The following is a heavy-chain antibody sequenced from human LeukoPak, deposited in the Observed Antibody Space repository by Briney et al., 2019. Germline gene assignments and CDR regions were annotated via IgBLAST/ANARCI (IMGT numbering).Heavy chain of an antibody. CDR1: GFTFGSYG. J-gene: IGHJ6*02. V-gene: IGHV3-7*01. D-gene: IGHD3-22*01. CDR3: STLPPGYYYDSSGLRYYYYYGMDV. CDR2: IKQEGRKK. Sequence: GGSLRLSCAASGFTFGSYGMSWARQDPGKGLEWVAKIKQEGRKKYYVDSVKGRFTISRDNAKTSLYLQMNSLRAEDTAVYYCSTLPPGYYYDSSGLRYYYYYGMDVWGQGTTVTVSS.